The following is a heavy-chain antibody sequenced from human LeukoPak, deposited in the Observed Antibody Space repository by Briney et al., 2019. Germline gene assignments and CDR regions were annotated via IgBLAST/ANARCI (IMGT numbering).Heavy chain of an antibody. CDR1: GGTFSSYA. D-gene: IGHD3-22*01. Sequence: PVKVSCKASGGTFSSYAISWVRQAPGQGLEWMGGIIPIFGTANYAQKFQGRVTITTDESTSTAYMELSSLRSEDTAVYYCAVKTNALHYDLWGQGTLVTVSS. V-gene: IGHV1-69*05. CDR3: AVKTNALHYDL. J-gene: IGHJ4*02. CDR2: IIPIFGTA.